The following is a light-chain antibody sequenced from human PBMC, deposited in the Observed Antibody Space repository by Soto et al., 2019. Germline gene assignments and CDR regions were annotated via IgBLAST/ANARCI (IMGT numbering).Light chain of an antibody. CDR1: QSISSY. Sequence: DIQMTQSPSSLSASVGDRVTITCRASQSISSYLNWYQQKPGKAPKLLIYAASSLQSGVPSMFSGSGSGTYFTLTISSLQPEDFATYYCQQSYSTPTFGQGTKLEIK. V-gene: IGKV1-39*01. CDR2: AAS. J-gene: IGKJ2*01. CDR3: QQSYSTPT.